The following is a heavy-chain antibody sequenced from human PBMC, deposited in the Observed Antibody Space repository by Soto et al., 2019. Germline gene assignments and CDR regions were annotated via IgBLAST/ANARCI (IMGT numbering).Heavy chain of an antibody. Sequence: QVQLVQSGAEVKKPGSSVKVSCKASGGTFSNYAISWVRQAPGQGLEWMGGIIPIFGTPNYAQKFQGRVTITADKSTSTAYLEVRNLRSDDMAVYYCARGWETVGTTTPFAYWGQGTLVTVSS. CDR3: ARGWETVGTTTPFAY. CDR2: IIPIFGTP. V-gene: IGHV1-69*06. J-gene: IGHJ4*02. D-gene: IGHD1-26*01. CDR1: GGTFSNYA.